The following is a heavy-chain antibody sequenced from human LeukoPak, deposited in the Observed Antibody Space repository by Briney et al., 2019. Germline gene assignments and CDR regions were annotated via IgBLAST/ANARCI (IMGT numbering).Heavy chain of an antibody. CDR3: ARHYYDSSGPTAWDY. V-gene: IGHV4-31*03. D-gene: IGHD3-22*01. J-gene: IGHJ4*02. CDR2: IYYSGST. CDR1: GGSISSGGYY. Sequence: ASETLSLTCTVSGGSISSGGYYWSWIRQHPGKGLEWIGYIYYSGSTYYNPSLKSRVTISVDTSKNQFSLKLSSVTAADTAVYYCARHYYDSSGPTAWDYWGQGTLVTVSS.